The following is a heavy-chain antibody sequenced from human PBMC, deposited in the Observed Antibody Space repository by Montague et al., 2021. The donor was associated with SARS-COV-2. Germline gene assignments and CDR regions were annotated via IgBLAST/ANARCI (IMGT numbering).Heavy chain of an antibody. V-gene: IGHV4-59*01. Sequence: SETLSLTCTVSGGSISGYYWSWIRQPPGKGLEWIGYIYYSGSTNYNPSLKSRVTISVDTSKNQFSLKLSSVTAADTAVYYCARRSLGYCSGGSCYSGYDYWGQGTLVTVSS. J-gene: IGHJ4*02. CDR2: IYYSGST. CDR1: GGSISGYY. CDR3: ARRSLGYCSGGSCYSGYDY. D-gene: IGHD2-15*01.